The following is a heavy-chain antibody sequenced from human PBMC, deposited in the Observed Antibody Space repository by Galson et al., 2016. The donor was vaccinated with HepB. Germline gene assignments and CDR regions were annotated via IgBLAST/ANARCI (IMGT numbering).Heavy chain of an antibody. J-gene: IGHJ5*02. Sequence: SLRLSCAASGFTVSDNYITWVRQAPGKGLEWVSIIYDGGLTYYADSVKGRFTISRDNSKNTVYLQMNSLTAEDTAIYYCARDRLRGVVGSFHPWGQRTLVTVSS. CDR2: IYDGGLT. CDR3: ARDRLRGVVGSFHP. D-gene: IGHD3-10*01. CDR1: GFTVSDNY. V-gene: IGHV3-53*01.